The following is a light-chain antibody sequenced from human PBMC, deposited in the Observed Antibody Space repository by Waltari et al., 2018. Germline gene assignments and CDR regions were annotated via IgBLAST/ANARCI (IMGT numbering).Light chain of an antibody. CDR3: QQYYSTPIT. CDR1: QSVLYSSNNKNY. J-gene: IGKJ5*01. CDR2: WAS. Sequence: DIVMTQSPDSLAVSLGEGATINCKSSQSVLYSSNNKNYLAWYQQKPGKPPKLLIYWASTRESGVPDRFSGSGSGTDFTLTISSLQAEDVAVYYCQQYYSTPITFGQGTRLEIK. V-gene: IGKV4-1*01.